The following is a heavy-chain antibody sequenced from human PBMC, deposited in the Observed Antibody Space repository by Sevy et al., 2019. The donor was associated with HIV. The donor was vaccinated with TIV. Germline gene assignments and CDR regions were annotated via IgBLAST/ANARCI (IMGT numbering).Heavy chain of an antibody. CDR1: GGTFSSYA. V-gene: IGHV1-69*13. CDR2: IIPIFGTA. CDR3: AREIRRYYYDSSGYSVSNYYYMDV. J-gene: IGHJ6*03. Sequence: ASVKVSCKASGGTFSSYAISWVRQAPGQGLEWMGRIIPIFGTANYAQKFQGRVTITADESTSTAYMELSSLRSEDTAVYYCAREIRRYYYDSSGYSVSNYYYMDVWGKGTTVTVSS. D-gene: IGHD3-22*01.